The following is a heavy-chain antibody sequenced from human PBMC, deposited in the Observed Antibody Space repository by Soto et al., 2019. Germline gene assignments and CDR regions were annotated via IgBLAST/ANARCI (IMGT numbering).Heavy chain of an antibody. CDR3: ARDRGAAAVGSDYYYYGMDV. CDR2: INHSGST. CDR1: GGSFSGYY. D-gene: IGHD6-13*01. J-gene: IGHJ6*02. Sequence: SETLSLTCAVYGGSFSGYYWRWIRQPPGKGLKWIGEINHSGSTNYNPSLKSRVTISVDTSKNQFSLKLSSVTAADTAVYYCARDRGAAAVGSDYYYYGMDVWGQGTTVT. V-gene: IGHV4-34*01.